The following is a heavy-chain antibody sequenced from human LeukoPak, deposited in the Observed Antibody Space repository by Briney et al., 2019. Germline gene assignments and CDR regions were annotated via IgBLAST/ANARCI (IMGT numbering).Heavy chain of an antibody. CDR2: IKQDGSEK. J-gene: IGHJ4*02. CDR3: ARDPDSSGRSDFDY. V-gene: IGHV3-7*01. CDR1: GFTFSSYW. Sequence: GGSLRLSCAASGFTFSSYWMSWVRQAPGKGLEWVANIKQDGSEKYYVDSVKGRFTISRDNAKNSLYLQMNSLRAEDTAVYYCARDPDSSGRSDFDYWGQGTLVTVSS. D-gene: IGHD6-19*01.